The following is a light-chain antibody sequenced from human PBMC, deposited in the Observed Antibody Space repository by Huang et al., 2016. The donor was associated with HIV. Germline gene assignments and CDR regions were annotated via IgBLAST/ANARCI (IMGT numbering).Light chain of an antibody. CDR1: QSVSSSY. V-gene: IGKV3-20*01. CDR3: QQYGSSPQT. J-gene: IGKJ1*01. Sequence: EIVLTQSPGTLSLFPGERATLSCRSSQSVSSSYLAWYQQKPGQAPRLLIYGASSRAIGIPDRFSASGSGTDFNLTISRLEPEDFAVYYCQQYGSSPQTFGQGTKVEIK. CDR2: GAS.